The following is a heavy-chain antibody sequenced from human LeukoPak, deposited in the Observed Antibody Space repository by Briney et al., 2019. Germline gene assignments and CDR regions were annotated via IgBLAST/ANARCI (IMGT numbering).Heavy chain of an antibody. V-gene: IGHV3-48*03. CDR1: GFTFSSYE. CDR3: ATTVAGYPDDYLDY. Sequence: GGSLRLSCAASGFTFSSYEMNWVRQAPGKGLEWVSYISSSGSTIYYADSVKGRYTISRDNAKNSLYLQMNSLRAEDTAVYYCATTVAGYPDDYLDYWGQGTLVTVSS. D-gene: IGHD6-19*01. J-gene: IGHJ4*02. CDR2: ISSSGSTI.